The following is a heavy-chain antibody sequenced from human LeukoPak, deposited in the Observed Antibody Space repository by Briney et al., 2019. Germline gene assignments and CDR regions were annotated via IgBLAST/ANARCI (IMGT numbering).Heavy chain of an antibody. Sequence: GGSLRLSCAASGFTVSSNYMSWVRQAPGKGLEWVSVIYSGGSTYYADSVKGRFTISRDNSKNTLYLQMNSLRAEDTAVYYCAKSPPILWFGELSYFDYWGQGTLVTVSS. J-gene: IGHJ4*02. CDR3: AKSPPILWFGELSYFDY. CDR1: GFTVSSNY. V-gene: IGHV3-53*01. CDR2: IYSGGST. D-gene: IGHD3-10*01.